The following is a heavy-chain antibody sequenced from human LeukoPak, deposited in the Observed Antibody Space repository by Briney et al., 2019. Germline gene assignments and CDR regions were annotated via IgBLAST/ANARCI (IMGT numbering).Heavy chain of an antibody. J-gene: IGHJ4*02. CDR2: IYYSGST. V-gene: IGHV4-59*12. D-gene: IGHD3-22*01. Sequence: PSETLSLTCTVSGGSISSYYWSWIRQPPGKGLEWIGYIYYSGSTNYNPSLKSRVTISVDTSKNQFSLKLSSVTAADTAVYYCARALSYYDSSGYYYDYWGRGTLVTVSS. CDR3: ARALSYYDSSGYYYDY. CDR1: GGSISSYY.